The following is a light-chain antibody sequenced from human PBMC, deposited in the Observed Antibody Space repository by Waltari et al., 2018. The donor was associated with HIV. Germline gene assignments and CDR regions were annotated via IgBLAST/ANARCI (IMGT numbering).Light chain of an antibody. CDR3: GTWDTTLSAVV. Sequence: SVLMQPPSVSAAPGETGIICWAGGRPNIGDNYVPWYQQLPGAAPKLFIYDEELRQSGIPDRLSGSRSGTPATLGITGLQTGDEADCYCGTWDTTLSAVVFGGGTKLTV. J-gene: IGLJ2*01. V-gene: IGLV1-51*01. CDR2: DEE. CDR1: RPNIGDNY.